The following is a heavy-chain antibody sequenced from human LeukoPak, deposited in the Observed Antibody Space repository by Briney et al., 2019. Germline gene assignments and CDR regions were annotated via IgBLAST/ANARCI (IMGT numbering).Heavy chain of an antibody. CDR1: GFTFSTYW. V-gene: IGHV3-7*01. J-gene: IGHJ4*02. CDR3: ARERQNKDFWSGGDY. D-gene: IGHD3-3*01. CDR2: IKQDGSEK. Sequence: PGGSLRLSCAASGFTFSTYWMSWVRQAPGKGLEWVANIKQDGSEKYYVDSVKGRFTISRDNAKNSLYLQMNTLRHEDTAVYYCARERQNKDFWSGGDYWGQGTLVPVSS.